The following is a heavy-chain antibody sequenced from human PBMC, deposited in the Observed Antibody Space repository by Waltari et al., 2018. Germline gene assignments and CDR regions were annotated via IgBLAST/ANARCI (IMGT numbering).Heavy chain of an antibody. Sequence: QVQLVQSGAEVKKPGASVKVSCKASGYTFTSYDINWVRQATGQGLEWMGWMNPRRCHTGYATQFQGRVTMTRNTSISTAYMELSSRRSEDTAVYYCARGPRLGATDYWGQGTLVTVSS. CDR3: ARGPRLGATDY. D-gene: IGHD3-16*01. J-gene: IGHJ4*02. V-gene: IGHV1-8*01. CDR1: GYTFTSYD. CDR2: MNPRRCHT.